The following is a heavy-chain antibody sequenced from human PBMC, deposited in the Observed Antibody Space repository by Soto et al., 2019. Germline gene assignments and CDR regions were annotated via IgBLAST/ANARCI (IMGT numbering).Heavy chain of an antibody. CDR3: VRYCSDTSCYTDYVMDV. J-gene: IGHJ6*02. V-gene: IGHV4-30-4*01. CDR1: GGSISSGDNY. CDR2: IYYSGST. D-gene: IGHD2-2*02. Sequence: SETLSLTCTVSGGSISSGDNYWSWIRQPPGKGLEWIGYIYYSGSTYYNPSLKSRITISIDTSRNQFSLKLSSVTAADTAVYYCVRYCSDTSCYTDYVMDVWGQGTTVTVSS.